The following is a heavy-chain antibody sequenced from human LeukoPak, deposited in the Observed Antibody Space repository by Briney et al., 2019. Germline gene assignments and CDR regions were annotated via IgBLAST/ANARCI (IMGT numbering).Heavy chain of an antibody. CDR2: VSYSGST. Sequence: SETLSLTCSVSGGSISSFYWNWIRYTPGKGLEWIGYVSYSGSTNYNPSLKGRVSISVDTSKKQFSLSLRSVTAADTAVYYCARKANCGGGACYPYYYYYFFDFWGKGTTVTVSS. V-gene: IGHV4-59*01. J-gene: IGHJ6*03. CDR1: GGSISSFY. D-gene: IGHD2-15*01. CDR3: ARKANCGGGACYPYYYYYFFDF.